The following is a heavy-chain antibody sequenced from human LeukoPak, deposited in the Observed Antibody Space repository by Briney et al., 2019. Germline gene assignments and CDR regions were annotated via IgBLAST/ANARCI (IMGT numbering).Heavy chain of an antibody. CDR2: ISGSGGST. J-gene: IGHJ4*02. CDR1: GFTFSSYG. D-gene: IGHD6-19*01. V-gene: IGHV3-23*01. Sequence: GGSLRLPCAASGFTFSSYGMSWVRQAPGKGLEWVSAISGSGGSTYYADSVKGRFTISRDNSKNTLFLQMSSLRGEDTAMYYCARVQGGGYRAADYWGQGTLVTVSS. CDR3: ARVQGGGYRAADY.